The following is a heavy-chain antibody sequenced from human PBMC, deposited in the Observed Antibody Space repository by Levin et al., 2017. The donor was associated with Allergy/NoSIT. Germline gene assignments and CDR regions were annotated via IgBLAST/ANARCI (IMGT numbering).Heavy chain of an antibody. D-gene: IGHD2-15*01. CDR3: ARANTVAGAPLDY. Sequence: SQTLSLTCAVYGGSFSGSYWSWIRPPPGKGLEWIGEINHSGSTNYNPSLKSRVTISVDTSKHQFSLKLSSVTAADTAVYDWARANTVAGAPLDYWGQGTLVTVSS. CDR2: INHSGST. V-gene: IGHV4-34*01. CDR1: GGSFSGSY. J-gene: IGHJ4*02.